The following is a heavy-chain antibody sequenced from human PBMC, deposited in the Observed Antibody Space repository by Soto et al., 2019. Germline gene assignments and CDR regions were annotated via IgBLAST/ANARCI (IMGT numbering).Heavy chain of an antibody. CDR2: IYYSGST. Sequence: SQTLSLTCTVFGGSVRSSRFDWVWIRQQPGKGLEWIVSIYYSGSTYYNQSLKSRVTISVDTSKNQFSLKLSSVTAADTALYYCARPHYDFWSGPNWFDPWGQGTLVTVSS. CDR3: ARPHYDFWSGPNWFDP. V-gene: IGHV4-39*01. J-gene: IGHJ5*02. D-gene: IGHD3-3*01. CDR1: GGSVRSSRFD.